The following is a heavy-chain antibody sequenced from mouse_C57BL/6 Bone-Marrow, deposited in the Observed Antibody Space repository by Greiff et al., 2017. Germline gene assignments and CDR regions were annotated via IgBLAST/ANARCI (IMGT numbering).Heavy chain of an antibody. CDR1: GFTFSSYG. Sequence: EVQRVESGGDLVKPGGSLKLSCAASGFTFSSYGMSWVRQTPDKRLEWVATISSGGSYTYYPDSVKGRFTISRDNAKNTLYLQMSSLKSEDTAMYYCARQGYGNRFAYWGQGTLVTVSA. V-gene: IGHV5-6*01. D-gene: IGHD1-1*01. J-gene: IGHJ3*01. CDR2: ISSGGSYT. CDR3: ARQGYGNRFAY.